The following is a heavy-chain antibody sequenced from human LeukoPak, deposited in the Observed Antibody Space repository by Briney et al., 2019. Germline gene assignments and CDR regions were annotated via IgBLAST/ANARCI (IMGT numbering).Heavy chain of an antibody. Sequence: PGGSLRLSCAASGFAFGDYAMHWVRQAPGKGLEWVSGISWNSGKIGYADSVKGRVTISRDNAKNSLYLQMNGLRAEDTALYYCAKDQSTGDYYYYMDVWGKGTTVTVSS. V-gene: IGHV3-9*01. J-gene: IGHJ6*03. D-gene: IGHD1-26*01. CDR3: AKDQSTGDYYYYMDV. CDR1: GFAFGDYA. CDR2: ISWNSGKI.